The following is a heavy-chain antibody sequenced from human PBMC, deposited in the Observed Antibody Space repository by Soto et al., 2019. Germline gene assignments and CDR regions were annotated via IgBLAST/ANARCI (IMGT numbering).Heavy chain of an antibody. CDR2: ISSSSSTI. CDR1: GFTFSSYS. Sequence: PGGSLRLSCAASGFTFSSYSMNWVRQAPGKGLEWVSYISSSSSTIYYADSVKGRFTISRDNAKNSLYLQMNSLRAEDTAVYYCAGDLHTAMVTAAQDFDYWGQGTLVTVSS. CDR3: AGDLHTAMVTAAQDFDY. V-gene: IGHV3-48*01. D-gene: IGHD5-18*01. J-gene: IGHJ4*02.